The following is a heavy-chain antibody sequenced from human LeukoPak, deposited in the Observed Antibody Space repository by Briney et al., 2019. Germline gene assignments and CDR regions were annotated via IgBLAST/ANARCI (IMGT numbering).Heavy chain of an antibody. J-gene: IGHJ6*02. D-gene: IGHD2-2*02. CDR1: GYTFTSYG. CDR3: ARERYCSSTSCYTGTYYYYGMDV. V-gene: IGHV1-18*01. Sequence: ASVKVSCKASGYTFTSYGISWVRQAPGQGLEWMGWISAYNGNTNYAQRLQGRVTMTTDTSTSTAYMELRSLRSDDTAVYYCARERYCSSTSCYTGTYYYYGMDVWGQGTTVTVSS. CDR2: ISAYNGNT.